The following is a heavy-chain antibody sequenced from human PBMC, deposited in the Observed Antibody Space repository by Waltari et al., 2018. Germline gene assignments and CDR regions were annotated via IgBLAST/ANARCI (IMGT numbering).Heavy chain of an antibody. D-gene: IGHD6-13*01. Sequence: EVQLVESGGGLIQPGGSLRLSCAASGFTVSSNYMSWVRQAPGKGLEWVSVIYSGGSTYYADSVKGRFTISRDNSKNTLYLQMNSLRAEDTAVYYCARDLIAAAGMGDYWGQGTLVTVSS. CDR1: GFTVSSNY. CDR2: IYSGGST. V-gene: IGHV3-66*03. CDR3: ARDLIAAAGMGDY. J-gene: IGHJ4*02.